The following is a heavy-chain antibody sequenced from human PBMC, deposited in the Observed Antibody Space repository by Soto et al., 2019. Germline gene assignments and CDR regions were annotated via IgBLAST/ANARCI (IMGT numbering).Heavy chain of an antibody. D-gene: IGHD3-22*01. CDR3: ARGLYESSGYYYSYYYFDY. V-gene: IGHV1-8*01. CDR1: GYTFTSYD. J-gene: IGHJ4*02. Sequence: QVQLVQSGAEVKKPGASVKVSCKASGYTFTSYDINWVRQATGQGLEWMGWMNPNSGNTGYAQKFQGRVTMTRNTSISTAYMELSSLRSDDTAVYYCARGLYESSGYYYSYYYFDYWGQGTLVTVSS. CDR2: MNPNSGNT.